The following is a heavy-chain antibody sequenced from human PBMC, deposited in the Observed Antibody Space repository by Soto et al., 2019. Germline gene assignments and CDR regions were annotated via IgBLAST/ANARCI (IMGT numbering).Heavy chain of an antibody. CDR2: IYQSGSP. CDR3: ARRAPKLRYYYYMDV. CDR1: SGTISSSNW. Sequence: SETLSLTCAVSSGTISSSNWWTWVRQPPGKGLEWIGEIYQSGSPNYNPSLRSRVTISVDKSKNQFSLKLSSVTAADTAVYYCARRAPKLRYYYYMDVWGKGTTVTVSS. D-gene: IGHD1-7*01. V-gene: IGHV4-4*02. J-gene: IGHJ6*03.